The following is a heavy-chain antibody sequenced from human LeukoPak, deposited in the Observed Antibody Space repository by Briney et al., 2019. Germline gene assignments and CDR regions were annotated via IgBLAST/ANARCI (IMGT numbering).Heavy chain of an antibody. D-gene: IGHD6-6*01. V-gene: IGHV3-74*01. CDR3: ARGWGYSSSSGSPSMFDP. CDR1: GFTFSSYW. Sequence: PGGSLRLSCAASGFTFSSYWMHWVRPAPGKGLVWVSRINSDGSSTSYADSVKGRFTISRDNAKNTLYLQMNSLRAEDTAVYYCARGWGYSSSSGSPSMFDPWGQGTLVTVSS. CDR2: INSDGSST. J-gene: IGHJ5*02.